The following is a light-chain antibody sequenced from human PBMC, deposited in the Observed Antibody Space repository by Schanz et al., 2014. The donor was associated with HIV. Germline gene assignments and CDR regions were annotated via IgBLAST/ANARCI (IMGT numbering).Light chain of an antibody. CDR1: SSDVGDYNY. V-gene: IGLV2-8*01. CDR3: CSFAGAYYSIR. J-gene: IGLJ2*01. CDR2: EVS. Sequence: QSALTQPPSASGSPGQSVTLSCTGTSSDVGDYNYVSWYQQHPGKAPKIMIYEVSKRPSGVPDRFSGSKSGNTAFLTISGLQADDEADYFCCSFAGAYYSIRFGGGTKLTVL.